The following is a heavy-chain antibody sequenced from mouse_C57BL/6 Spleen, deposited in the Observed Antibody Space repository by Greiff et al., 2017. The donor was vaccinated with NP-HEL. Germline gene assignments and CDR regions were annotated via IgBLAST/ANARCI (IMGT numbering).Heavy chain of an antibody. CDR2: IHPNSGST. CDR1: GYTFTSYW. D-gene: IGHD1-1*01. CDR3: ARERGMTTVVARDY. Sequence: QVQLQQPGAELVKPGASVKLSCKASGYTFTSYWMHWVKQRPGQGLEWIGMIHPNSGSTNYNEKFKSKATLTVDKSSSTAYMQLSSLTSEDSAVYYCARERGMTTVVARDYWGQGTTLTVPS. V-gene: IGHV1-64*01. J-gene: IGHJ2*01.